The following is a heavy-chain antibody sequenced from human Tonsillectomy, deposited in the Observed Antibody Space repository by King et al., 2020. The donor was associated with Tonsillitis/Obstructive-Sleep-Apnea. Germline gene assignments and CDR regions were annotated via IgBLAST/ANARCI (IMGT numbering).Heavy chain of an antibody. CDR2: IYWDDDK. CDR1: GFSLSTNGVG. V-gene: IGHV2-5*02. D-gene: IGHD2-8*02. CDR3: AHRQGYCTGGNCPRWFDP. Sequence: TLKESGPTLVKPTQTLPLTCTFSGFSLSTNGVGVGWIRQPPGKALEWLALIYWDDDKRYNTSLKSRLTITKDTSKNQVVLTMTNMDPVDTATYYCAHRQGYCTGGNCPRWFDPWGQGTLVTVSS. J-gene: IGHJ5*02.